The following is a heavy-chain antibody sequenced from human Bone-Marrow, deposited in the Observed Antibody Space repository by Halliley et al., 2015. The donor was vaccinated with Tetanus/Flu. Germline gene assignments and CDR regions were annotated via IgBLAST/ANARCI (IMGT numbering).Heavy chain of an antibody. Sequence: ILPNLGKSNSAQKFQGRMTIAADKSTSTVYLELSSLRSDDTAVYYCARGVLGVDAAMLGSDYWGQGTLVTVSS. V-gene: IGHV1-69*04. D-gene: IGHD5-18*01. CDR2: ILPNLGKS. J-gene: IGHJ4*02. CDR3: ARGVLGVDAAMLGSDY.